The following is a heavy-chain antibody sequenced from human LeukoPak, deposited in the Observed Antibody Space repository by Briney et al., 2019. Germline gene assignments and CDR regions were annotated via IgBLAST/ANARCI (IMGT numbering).Heavy chain of an antibody. D-gene: IGHD1-7*01. CDR1: GGSFSGYY. J-gene: IGHJ3*02. V-gene: IGHV4-34*01. CDR2: INHSGST. CDR3: ARDEGGWNYSFDAFDI. Sequence: PSETLSLTCAVYGGSFSGYYWSWIRQPPGKGLEWIGEINHSGSTNYNPSLKSRVTISVDTSKNQFSLKLSSVTAADTAVYYCARDEGGWNYSFDAFDIWGQGTMVTVSS.